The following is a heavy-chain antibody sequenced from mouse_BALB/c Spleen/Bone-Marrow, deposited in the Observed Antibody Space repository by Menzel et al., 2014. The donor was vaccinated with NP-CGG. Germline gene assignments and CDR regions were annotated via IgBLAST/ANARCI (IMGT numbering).Heavy chain of an antibody. CDR2: INPSNGGT. CDR3: ARAGYYTFFAY. J-gene: IGHJ3*01. V-gene: IGHV1-18*01. Sequence: EVQLQQSGPELVKPGASVRISCKASGYTFTDYNMDWVKQSHGKRLEWIGDINPSNGGTIYNQKFKGKATLTVDKSSSTAYMELRSLTSEDTAVYYCARAGYYTFFAYWGQGTLVTVST. CDR1: GYTFTDYN. D-gene: IGHD2-3*01.